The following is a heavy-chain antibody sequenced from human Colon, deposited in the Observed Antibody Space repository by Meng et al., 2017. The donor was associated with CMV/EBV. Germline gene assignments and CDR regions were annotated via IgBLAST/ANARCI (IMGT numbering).Heavy chain of an antibody. V-gene: IGHV3-23*03. CDR2: IFSVASSI. Sequence: GESLKISCEASGFTFNMHAMNWVRQAPGKGLEWVSVIFSVASSIYYADSVRGRFTISRDNSKNTLFLQMNDLRAEDTDIYYCEKAAIRGSSRLHYFDSWGQGTLVTVSS. J-gene: IGHJ4*02. CDR1: GFTFNMHA. CDR3: EKAAIRGSSRLHYFDS. D-gene: IGHD6-19*01.